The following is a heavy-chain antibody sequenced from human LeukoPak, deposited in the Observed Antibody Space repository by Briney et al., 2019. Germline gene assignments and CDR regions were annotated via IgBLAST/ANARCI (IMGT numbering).Heavy chain of an antibody. J-gene: IGHJ4*02. V-gene: IGHV3-23*01. D-gene: IGHD2-21*02. CDR3: AKDNRLIVVVTAINFDY. CDR2: ISGSGGST. CDR1: GFTFSDYY. Sequence: PGGSLRLSCAASGFTFSDYYISWVRQAPGKGLEWVSAISGSGGSTYYADSVKGRFTISRDNSKNTLYLQMNSLRAEDTAVYYCAKDNRLIVVVTAINFDYWGQGTLVTVSS.